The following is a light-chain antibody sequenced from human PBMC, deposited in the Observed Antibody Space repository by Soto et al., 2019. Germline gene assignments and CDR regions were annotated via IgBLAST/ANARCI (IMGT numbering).Light chain of an antibody. CDR2: EVT. CDR3: SSYAGSNIHYV. CDR1: SNDVGGYNY. V-gene: IGLV2-8*01. J-gene: IGLJ1*01. Sequence: QSVLTQPPSASGSPGQSVTSSCTGTSNDVGGYNYVSWYQHHPGKVPKLMIYEVTKRPSGVPDRFSGSKSGNTASLTVSGLQAEDEADYYCSSYAGSNIHYVFGGGTKVTVL.